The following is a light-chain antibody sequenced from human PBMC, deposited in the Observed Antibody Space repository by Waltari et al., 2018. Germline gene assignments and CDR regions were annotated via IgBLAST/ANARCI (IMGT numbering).Light chain of an antibody. CDR2: WAS. CDR1: QSGSYSSNDKKL. V-gene: IGKV4-1*01. J-gene: IGKJ4*01. CDR3: QQYYTTPVT. Sequence: DIVMTQSPDSRAVSLGERATIKCKSSQSGSYSSNDKKLLALYQQKGGQPPKLLISWASNRESGVPDRFTGRGSGADFALSSSSLQAEDVAVYYCQQYYTTPVTFGGGTKVEI.